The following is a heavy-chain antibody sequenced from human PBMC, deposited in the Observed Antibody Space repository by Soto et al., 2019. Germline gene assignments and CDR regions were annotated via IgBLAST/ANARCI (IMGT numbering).Heavy chain of an antibody. D-gene: IGHD3-10*01. CDR1: GFIFSSYW. V-gene: IGHV3-7*02. Sequence: PGGSLRLSCSASGFIFSSYWMSWLRQAPGKGLEWVASMNEYGSERYYVDSVKGRFTISRDNAKNSLYLQMNSLRAEDTAVYYCAIYPSPTMVRGVTMFFWGQGPLVNVSS. CDR2: MNEYGSER. CDR3: AIYPSPTMVRGVTMFF. J-gene: IGHJ4*02.